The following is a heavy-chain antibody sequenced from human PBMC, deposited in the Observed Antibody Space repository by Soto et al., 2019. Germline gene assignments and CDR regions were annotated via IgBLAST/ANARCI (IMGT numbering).Heavy chain of an antibody. CDR2: IYYGGST. CDR1: GGSISSSSYY. D-gene: IGHD3-16*02. V-gene: IGHV4-39*01. CDR3: ALGRGYSGYVTYYDYVWGSYRSGYFDY. Sequence: SETLSLTCPVSGGSISSSSYYWGCIRQPPGKGLEWIGSIYYGGSTYYNPSLKSRVTISADTSKNXXXXXXXXXTAADTAVYYCALGRGYSGYVTYYDYVWGSYRSGYFDYWGQGTLVTVSS. J-gene: IGHJ4*02.